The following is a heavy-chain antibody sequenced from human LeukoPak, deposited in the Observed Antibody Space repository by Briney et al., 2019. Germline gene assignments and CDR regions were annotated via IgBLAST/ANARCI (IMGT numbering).Heavy chain of an antibody. D-gene: IGHD6-13*01. Sequence: GGSPRLSCAASGFTFSTYGMNWVRQAPGKGLEWVSGITGSGTTYYADSVRGRFTISRDNSKNTQYLLMNSLRAEDTAVYYCAREREQQPAAFNWFDPWGQGTLVTVSS. V-gene: IGHV3-23*01. CDR1: GFTFSTYG. CDR3: AREREQQPAAFNWFDP. CDR2: ITGSGTT. J-gene: IGHJ5*02.